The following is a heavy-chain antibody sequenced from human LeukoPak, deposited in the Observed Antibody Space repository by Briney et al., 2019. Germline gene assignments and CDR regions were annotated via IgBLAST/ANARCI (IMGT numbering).Heavy chain of an antibody. CDR3: AREASRAGTYYFDY. CDR2: IYYSGST. J-gene: IGHJ4*02. Sequence: SETLSLTCTVSGGSISSRSYYWGWIRQPPGKGLEWIGYIYYSGSTNYNPSLKSRVTISVDTSKNQFSLKLRSVTAADTAVYFCAREASRAGTYYFDYWGQGTLLTVSS. CDR1: GGSISSRSYY. D-gene: IGHD3-10*01. V-gene: IGHV4-61*01.